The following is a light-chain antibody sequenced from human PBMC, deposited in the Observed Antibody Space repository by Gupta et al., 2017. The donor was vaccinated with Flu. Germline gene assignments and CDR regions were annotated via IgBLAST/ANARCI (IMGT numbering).Light chain of an antibody. CDR1: SSDVGGYNF. Sequence: QPALTQPASVSGSPGPSITIACTGTSSDVGGYNFVSWYQQHPGKAPKLMIYEVSNRPSGVSNRFSGSKSGNTASLTITGLQAEDEADYYCSSYTSSSTLDVFGTGTKVTVL. J-gene: IGLJ1*01. CDR3: SSYTSSSTLDV. V-gene: IGLV2-14*01. CDR2: EVS.